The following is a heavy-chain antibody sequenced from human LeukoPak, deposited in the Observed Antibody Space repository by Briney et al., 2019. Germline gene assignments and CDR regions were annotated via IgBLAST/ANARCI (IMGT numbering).Heavy chain of an antibody. V-gene: IGHV4-59*01. Sequence: SETLSLTCTVSGGSISSYYWSWIRQPPGKGLEWIGYIYYSGSTNYNPSLKSRVTISVDTSKNQFSLKLSSVTAADTAVYYCARELDGNGGWFDPWGQGTPVTVSS. J-gene: IGHJ5*02. CDR2: IYYSGST. D-gene: IGHD5-24*01. CDR1: GGSISSYY. CDR3: ARELDGNGGWFDP.